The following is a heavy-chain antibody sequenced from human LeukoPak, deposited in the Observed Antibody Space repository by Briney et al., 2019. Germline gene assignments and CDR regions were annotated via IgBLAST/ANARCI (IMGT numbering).Heavy chain of an antibody. V-gene: IGHV3-7*01. CDR2: INQDGSEK. CDR3: ARERDGRFFDY. CDR1: GLIFRSYW. Sequence: GGSLRLSCEVSGLIFRSYWMSWVRQAPGKGLEWVANINQDGSEKYFVGSVRGRFTISRDNAKNSLHLQMNTLRAEDTAVYYCARERDGRFFDYWGQGTLVSVSS. D-gene: IGHD5-24*01. J-gene: IGHJ4*02.